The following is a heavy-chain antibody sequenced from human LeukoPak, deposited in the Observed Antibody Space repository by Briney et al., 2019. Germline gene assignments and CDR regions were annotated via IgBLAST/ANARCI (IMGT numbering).Heavy chain of an antibody. CDR1: GGSFSGYY. Sequence: SETLSLTCAVYGGSFSGYYCSWIRPPPGKGLEWIGEINHSGSTNYNPSLKSRVTISVDTSKNQFSLRLSSVTAADTAVYYCTRESVTTGAFDIWGQETMVTVSS. J-gene: IGHJ3*02. CDR3: TRESVTTGAFDI. D-gene: IGHD4-17*01. V-gene: IGHV4-34*01. CDR2: INHSGST.